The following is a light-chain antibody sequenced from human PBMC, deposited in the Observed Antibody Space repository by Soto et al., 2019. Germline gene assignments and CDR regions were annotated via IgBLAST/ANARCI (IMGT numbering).Light chain of an antibody. CDR3: AAWDDSLNGPV. Sequence: SVLTQPPSASGTPRQRVTLSCSGSSSNIGSNTVNWYQQLPGTAPKLLIYSNNQRPSGVPDRFSGSKSGTSASLAISGLQSEDEADYYCAAWDDSLNGPVFGGGTKVTVL. V-gene: IGLV1-44*01. J-gene: IGLJ2*01. CDR1: SSNIGSNT. CDR2: SNN.